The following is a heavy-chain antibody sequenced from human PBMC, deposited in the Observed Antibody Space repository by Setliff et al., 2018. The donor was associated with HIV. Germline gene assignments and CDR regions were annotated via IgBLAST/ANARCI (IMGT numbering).Heavy chain of an antibody. CDR2: IYYSGST. Sequence: SETLSLTCTVSGGSISSYYWSWIRQPPGKGLEWIGYIYYSGSTNYNPSLKSRVTISVDTSKNQFSLKLSSVTAADTAVYYCARGGVGYSYGYILDYWGQGTLVTVSS. CDR3: ARGGVGYSYGYILDY. CDR1: GGSISSYY. J-gene: IGHJ4*02. V-gene: IGHV4-59*01. D-gene: IGHD5-18*01.